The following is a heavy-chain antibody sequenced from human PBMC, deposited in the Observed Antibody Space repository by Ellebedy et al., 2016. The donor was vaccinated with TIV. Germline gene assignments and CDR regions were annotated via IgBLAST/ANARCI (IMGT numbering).Heavy chain of an antibody. CDR3: SRQRYDYYGDEIDY. D-gene: IGHD3-16*01. CDR1: GFTFSGSA. J-gene: IGHJ4*02. V-gene: IGHV3-73*01. CDR2: IRTKRNNYAT. Sequence: GESLKISCEASGFTFSGSAMHWVRQASGKGLEWVGRIRTKRNNYATTYAAPVKGRFSISRDDSKSTAYLEMNSLKTEDTAVYYCSRQRYDYYGDEIDYWGQGILVTVSS.